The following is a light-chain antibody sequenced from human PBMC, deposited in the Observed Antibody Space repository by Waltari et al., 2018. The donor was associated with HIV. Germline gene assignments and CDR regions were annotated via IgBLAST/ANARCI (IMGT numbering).Light chain of an antibody. Sequence: SYELTQPPSVSVSPGQTARITCSGDALPIQNTYWYQQKPGQAPVLVIFEDTERPSGIPERFSGSTPGTTVTLIISGVQAEDEADYFCQSADTSGSVVFGGGTRVTVL. CDR2: EDT. J-gene: IGLJ1*01. V-gene: IGLV3-25*03. CDR1: ALPIQN. CDR3: QSADTSGSVV.